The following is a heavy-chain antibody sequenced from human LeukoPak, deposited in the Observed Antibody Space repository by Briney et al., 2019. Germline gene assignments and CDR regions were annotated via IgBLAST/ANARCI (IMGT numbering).Heavy chain of an antibody. J-gene: IGHJ4*02. D-gene: IGHD3-3*01. V-gene: IGHV4-34*01. Sequence: SETLSLTCTVSGGSISSYYWSWIRQPPGKGLEWIGEINHSGSTNYNPSLKSRVTISVDTSKNQFSLKLSSVTAADTAVYYCARGRHYTRITSFDYWGQGTLVTVSS. CDR2: INHSGST. CDR3: ARGRHYTRITSFDY. CDR1: GGSISSYY.